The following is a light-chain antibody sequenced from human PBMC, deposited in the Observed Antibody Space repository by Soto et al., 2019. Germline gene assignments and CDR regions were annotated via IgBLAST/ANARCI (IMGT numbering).Light chain of an antibody. CDR3: AAWDDSLSGRYV. Sequence: QPVLTQPLSGSGTHRQRGTISCSGSSSNIGSNYVYWYQQLPGTAPKLLIYRNNQRPSGVPDRFSGSKSGTSASLAISGLRSEDEADYYCAAWDDSLSGRYVFGTGTKVTVL. V-gene: IGLV1-47*01. CDR1: SSNIGSNY. J-gene: IGLJ1*01. CDR2: RNN.